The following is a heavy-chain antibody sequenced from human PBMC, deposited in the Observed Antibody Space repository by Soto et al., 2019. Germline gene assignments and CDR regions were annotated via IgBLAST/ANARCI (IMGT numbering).Heavy chain of an antibody. V-gene: IGHV2-5*02. D-gene: IGHD2-2*01. Sequence: QITLKESGPTLVKPTQTLTLTCTFSGFALSTSGVGVGWIRQPPGKALEWLALIYWDDDKRYSPSLKSRLTITKETSKNQVVLTMTNMDPVDTATYYCAHRRGDIVLVPAAMQANWFDPWGQGTLVTVSS. CDR1: GFALSTSGVG. J-gene: IGHJ5*02. CDR3: AHRRGDIVLVPAAMQANWFDP. CDR2: IYWDDDK.